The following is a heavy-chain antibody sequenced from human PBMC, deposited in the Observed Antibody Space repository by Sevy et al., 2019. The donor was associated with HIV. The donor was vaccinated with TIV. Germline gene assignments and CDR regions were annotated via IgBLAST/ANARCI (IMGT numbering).Heavy chain of an antibody. CDR3: ATTKDYYDSSGDPFDY. V-gene: IGHV1-24*01. J-gene: IGHJ4*02. Sequence: ASEKVSCKVSGKTLSDLSMHWVRQAPGKGLEWMGSFDPEDGETLYAQNFRARVTMTGDTSTDTAYMELSSLRSEDTAVYYCATTKDYYDSSGDPFDYWGQGSLVTVSS. CDR2: FDPEDGET. D-gene: IGHD3-22*01. CDR1: GKTLSDLS.